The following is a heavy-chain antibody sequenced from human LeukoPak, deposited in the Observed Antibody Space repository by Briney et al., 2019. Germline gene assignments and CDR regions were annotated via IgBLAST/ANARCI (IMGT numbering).Heavy chain of an antibody. Sequence: GGSLRLSCAASGFTFSNYAMSWVRQAPGKGLEWVSAISGSGGSTYYADSVKGRFTISRDNAKNSLYLQMNSLRAEDTAVYYCAELGITMIGGVWGKGTTVTVSS. D-gene: IGHD3-10*02. J-gene: IGHJ6*04. CDR3: AELGITMIGGV. CDR1: GFTFSNYA. V-gene: IGHV3-23*01. CDR2: ISGSGGST.